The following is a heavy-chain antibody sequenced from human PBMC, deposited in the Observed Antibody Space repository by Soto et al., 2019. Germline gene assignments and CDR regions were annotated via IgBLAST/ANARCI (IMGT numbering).Heavy chain of an antibody. V-gene: IGHV3-23*01. D-gene: IGHD6-13*01. CDR2: ISGSGGST. J-gene: IGHJ6*02. CDR1: GFTFSSYA. Sequence: ESGGGLVQPVGSLRLSCAASGFTFSSYAMSWVRQAPGKGLEWVSAISGSGGSTYYADSVKGRFTISRDNSKNTLYLQMNSLRAEDTAVYYCAKARAAGTWSYYGMDVWGQGTTVTVSS. CDR3: AKARAAGTWSYYGMDV.